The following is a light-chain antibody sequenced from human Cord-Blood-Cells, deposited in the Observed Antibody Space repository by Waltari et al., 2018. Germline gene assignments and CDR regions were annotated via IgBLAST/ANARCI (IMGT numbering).Light chain of an antibody. CDR1: QSVLYNSRHKNY. Sequence: IVMTQSPDSLAVSLGEGASITCKFSQSVLYNSRHKNYLAWYQQKPGKPPKLLIYWAFTRESGVPDRVRGSGSGADFTLTISSPQAEDVAVYYRQQEYRTPVTFGGGTKVEIK. J-gene: IGKJ4*01. CDR2: WAF. CDR3: QQEYRTPVT. V-gene: IGKV4-1*01.